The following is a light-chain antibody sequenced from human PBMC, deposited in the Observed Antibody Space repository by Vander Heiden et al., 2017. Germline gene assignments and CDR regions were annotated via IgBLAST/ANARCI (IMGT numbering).Light chain of an antibody. V-gene: IGKV1-39*01. Sequence: DIQMTQSPSSLSASVGDRVTITCRARQSISSYLNWYQQKPGKAPKLLIYAASSLQSGVPSRFSGSGSGTDVTLTISSLQPEDFATYYCQQSYSTPGTFGQGTKVEIK. CDR2: AAS. J-gene: IGKJ1*01. CDR3: QQSYSTPGT. CDR1: QSISSY.